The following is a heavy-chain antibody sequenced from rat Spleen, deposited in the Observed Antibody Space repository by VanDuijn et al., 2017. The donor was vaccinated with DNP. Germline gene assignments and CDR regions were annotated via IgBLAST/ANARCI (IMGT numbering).Heavy chain of an antibody. D-gene: IGHD1-1*01. CDR1: GFIFSDYY. CDR2: ISYDGGST. V-gene: IGHV5-20*01. J-gene: IGHJ3*01. Sequence: EVQLVESGGGLVQPGRSLKLSCAASGFIFSDYYMAWVRQAPTKGLEWVAYISYDGGSTHYGDSVKGRFTISRDRAKNTLYLQMSNLRSEDTATYYCSIYYYSGDNWFGYWGQGTLVTVSS. CDR3: SIYYYSGDNWFGY.